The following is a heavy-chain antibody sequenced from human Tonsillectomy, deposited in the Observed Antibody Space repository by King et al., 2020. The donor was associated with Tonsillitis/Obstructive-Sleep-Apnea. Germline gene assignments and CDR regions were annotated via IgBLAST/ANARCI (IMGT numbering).Heavy chain of an antibody. V-gene: IGHV5-51*03. J-gene: IGHJ2*01. CDR3: ARRGTTAYFDL. CDR2: IYPGDSDT. CDR1: GYRFTNYW. D-gene: IGHD4-17*01. Sequence: DVQLVQSGAEVKNPGDSLKISCKGSGYRFTNYWIAWVRQMPGKGLEWMGIIYPGDSDTRYSPSFQGQVTISADKSINTAYLQWSSLKASDTAMYYCARRGTTAYFDLWGRGTLVTVSS.